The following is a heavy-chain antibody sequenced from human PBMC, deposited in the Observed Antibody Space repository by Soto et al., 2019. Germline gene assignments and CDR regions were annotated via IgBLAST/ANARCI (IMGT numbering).Heavy chain of an antibody. CDR3: ARGSIAVAGTGVVY. J-gene: IGHJ4*02. V-gene: IGHV3-30-3*01. CDR2: ISYDGSNK. Sequence: VGSLRLSCAASGFTSSSYAMHWVRQAPGKGLEWVAVISYDGSNKYYADSVKGRFTISRDNSKNTLYLQMNSLRAEDTAVYYCARGSIAVAGTGVVYWGQGTLVTVSS. CDR1: GFTSSSYA. D-gene: IGHD6-19*01.